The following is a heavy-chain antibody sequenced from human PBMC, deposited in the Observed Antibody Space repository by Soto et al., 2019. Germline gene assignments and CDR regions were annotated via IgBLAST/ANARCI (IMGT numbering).Heavy chain of an antibody. CDR1: GYSFTSYW. D-gene: IGHD1-1*01. CDR3: ARPGPRSNEGADY. J-gene: IGHJ4*02. Sequence: GESLTISCEGSGYSFTSYWNGWVRPMPGKGLEWMGIIYHGDSDTRYSPSFQGQVTISPDKSISTAYLQWSSLKASDTVMYYCARPGPRSNEGADYWGQGTLVTVSS. CDR2: IYHGDSDT. V-gene: IGHV5-51*03.